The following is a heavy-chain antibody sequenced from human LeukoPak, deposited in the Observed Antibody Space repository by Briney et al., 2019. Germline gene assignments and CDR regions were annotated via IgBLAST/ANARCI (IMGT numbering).Heavy chain of an antibody. CDR1: GGSISNSSYY. CDR2: MYYSGST. D-gene: IGHD3-3*01. V-gene: IGHV4-39*07. J-gene: IGHJ6*03. Sequence: SETLSLTCTVSGGSISNSSYYWAWIRQPPGKGLEWIGSMYYSGSTNYNPSLKSRVTISVDTSKNQFSLKLSSVTAADTAVYYCARGIWSGYYYYYYYYMDVWGKGTTVTVSS. CDR3: ARGIWSGYYYYYYYYMDV.